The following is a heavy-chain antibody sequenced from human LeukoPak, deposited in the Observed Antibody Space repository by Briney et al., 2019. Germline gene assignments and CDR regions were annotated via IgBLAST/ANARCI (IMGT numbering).Heavy chain of an antibody. J-gene: IGHJ4*02. CDR1: GGSISSSSYY. V-gene: IGHV4-39*07. D-gene: IGHD3-22*01. Sequence: SETLSLTCTVSGGSISSSSYYWGWIRQPPGKGLEWIGSIYYSGSTYYNPSLKSRVTISVDTSKNQFSLKLSSVTAADTAVYYCARDSGSSGYYYYGYWGQGTLVTVSS. CDR3: ARDSGSSGYYYYGY. CDR2: IYYSGST.